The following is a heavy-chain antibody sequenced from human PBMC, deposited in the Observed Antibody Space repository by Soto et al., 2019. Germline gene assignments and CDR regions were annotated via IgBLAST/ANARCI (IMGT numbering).Heavy chain of an antibody. CDR1: GFTFSSYA. D-gene: IGHD6-19*01. V-gene: IGHV3-23*01. CDR3: AKKLPDTAVPGRHSQH. CDR2: ISGSGRTT. Sequence: GGSLRLSCAASGFTFSSYAMSWVRQAPGKGLEWVSAISGSGRTTLYEDSVKGRFTISRDNSRNTLYLQMNSLRAEDTAVYYCAKKLPDTAVPGRHSQHWGQGALVTVSS. J-gene: IGHJ1*01.